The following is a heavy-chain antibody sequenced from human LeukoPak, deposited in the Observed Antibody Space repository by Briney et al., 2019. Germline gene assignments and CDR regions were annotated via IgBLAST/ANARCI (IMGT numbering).Heavy chain of an antibody. V-gene: IGHV3-23*01. Sequence: GGSLRLSCAASVFTFSSHSMAWVRQAPGKGPKWVSSISSNGGDTYYADSVRGRFTISRDNSENMLHLQMNSLSAEDTAVYYCTRGNPSIVGSRDPFDIWGQGTMVTISS. D-gene: IGHD1-26*01. CDR1: VFTFSSHS. J-gene: IGHJ3*02. CDR3: TRGNPSIVGSRDPFDI. CDR2: ISSNGGDT.